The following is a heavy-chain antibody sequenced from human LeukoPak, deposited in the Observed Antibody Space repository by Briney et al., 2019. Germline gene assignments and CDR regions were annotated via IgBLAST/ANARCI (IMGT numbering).Heavy chain of an antibody. V-gene: IGHV3-23*01. D-gene: IGHD3-10*02. CDR2: ISGGGAKT. CDR3: AKCSASYDNDAFDV. Sequence: GGSLRLSCAASGFTFDSYAMNWVRQAPGKGLEWVSFISGGGAKTRYADSVKGQFTISRDNSKNTLYLQMNILRPEDTAIYYCAKCSASYDNDAFDVWGQGTMVSVPS. CDR1: GFTFDSYA. J-gene: IGHJ3*01.